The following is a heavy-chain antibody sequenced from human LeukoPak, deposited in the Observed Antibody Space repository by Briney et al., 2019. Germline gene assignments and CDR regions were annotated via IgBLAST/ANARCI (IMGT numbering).Heavy chain of an antibody. Sequence: PSETLSLTCTVSGGPISSYYWSWIRQPPGKGLEWIGYIYTSGSTNYNPSLKSRVTISVDTSKNQFSLKLSSVTAADTAVYYCARHASWGSYHYYYMDVWGKGTTVTVSS. CDR2: IYTSGST. CDR3: ARHASWGSYHYYYMDV. D-gene: IGHD3-16*01. J-gene: IGHJ6*03. V-gene: IGHV4-4*09. CDR1: GGPISSYY.